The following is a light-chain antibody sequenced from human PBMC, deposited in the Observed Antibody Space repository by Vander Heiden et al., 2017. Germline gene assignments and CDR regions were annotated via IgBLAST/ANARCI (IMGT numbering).Light chain of an antibody. Sequence: DIQMTQSPSSLSASVGDRVTITCQASQDISNYLNWYQQKPGKAPKLLIYDASNLETGVPSRFSGSGSGTDFTFTISSLQPEDIATYYCQQDANLLHFGGGTKLEIK. J-gene: IGKJ4*01. CDR2: DAS. V-gene: IGKV1-33*01. CDR1: QDISNY. CDR3: QQDANLLH.